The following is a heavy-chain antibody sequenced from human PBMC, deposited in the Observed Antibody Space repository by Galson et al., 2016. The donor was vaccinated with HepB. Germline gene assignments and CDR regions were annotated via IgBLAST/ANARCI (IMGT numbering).Heavy chain of an antibody. D-gene: IGHD5-18*01. J-gene: IGHJ4*02. CDR3: AKDLQLWFTIDN. CDR2: VSGSSRA. Sequence: SLRLSCAASGSTFSSYAMSWVRQAPGKGLEWVSAVSGSSRAYYADSVKGRFTISRDNSKNTLYLQMNSLRAEDTAVYYCAKDLQLWFTIDNWGQGTLVTVSS. V-gene: IGHV3-23*01. CDR1: GSTFSSYA.